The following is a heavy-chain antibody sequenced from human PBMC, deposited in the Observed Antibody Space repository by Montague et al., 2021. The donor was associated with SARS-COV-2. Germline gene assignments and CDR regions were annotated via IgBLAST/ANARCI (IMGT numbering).Heavy chain of an antibody. J-gene: IGHJ5*02. CDR1: GGSISSSSYY. D-gene: IGHD2-21*02. V-gene: IGHV4-39*07. CDR2: IYYSGST. CDR3: ARDPRKVATAILYNWFDP. Sequence: SETLSLTCTVSGGSISSSSYYWGWIRQPPGKGLEWIGSIYYSGSTYYNPSLKSRVTISVDTSKNQFSLKLSSVTAADTAVYYCARDPRKVATAILYNWFDPWGQGTLVTVSS.